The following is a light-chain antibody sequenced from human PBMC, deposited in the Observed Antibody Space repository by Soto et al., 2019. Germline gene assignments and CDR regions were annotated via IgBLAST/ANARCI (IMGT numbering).Light chain of an antibody. CDR3: QQYKSYSQFT. J-gene: IGKJ3*01. V-gene: IGKV1-5*03. Sequence: IQMTQFPSTLSASVGDRVTITCRASQSVSSWLAWYQQKPGEAPKLLIYKASTLESGVPSRFSGSGSGTDFTLTITSLQPDDLATYYCQQYKSYSQFTFGLGPKWISN. CDR2: KAS. CDR1: QSVSSW.